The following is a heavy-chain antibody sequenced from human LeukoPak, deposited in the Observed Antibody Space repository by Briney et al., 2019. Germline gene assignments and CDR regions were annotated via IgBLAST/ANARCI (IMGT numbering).Heavy chain of an antibody. CDR1: GDSINSLDL. V-gene: IGHV4-4*02. D-gene: IGHD3-22*01. J-gene: IGHJ4*02. CDR3: AGLVGRYSSGLYYYYFDY. Sequence: SETLSLTCTVSGDSINSLDLWSWVRQPPGKGLEWIGEMYLSGTTHSNPSVKSRVTISIGKSKNQFFLNLSSVTAADTAVYYCAGLVGRYSSGLYYYYFDYWGQGTLVTVSS. CDR2: MYLSGTT.